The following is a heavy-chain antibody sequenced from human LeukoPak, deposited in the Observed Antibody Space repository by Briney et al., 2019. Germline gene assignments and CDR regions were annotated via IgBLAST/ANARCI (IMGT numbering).Heavy chain of an antibody. CDR2: IRYDGSNK. CDR3: ARDEVAVPGGED. J-gene: IGHJ4*02. CDR1: GFTFSSYG. D-gene: IGHD6-19*01. Sequence: GGSLRLSCAASGFTFSSYGMHWVRQAPGKGLEWVAFIRYDGSNKYYADSVKGRFTISRDNSKNTLYLQMNSLRAEDTAVYYCARDEVAVPGGEDWGQGTLVTVSS. V-gene: IGHV3-30*02.